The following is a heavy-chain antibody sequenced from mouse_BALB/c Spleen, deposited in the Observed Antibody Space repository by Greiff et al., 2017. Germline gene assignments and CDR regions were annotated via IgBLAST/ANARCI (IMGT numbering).Heavy chain of an antibody. Sequence: EVKVVESGGGLVKPGGSLKLSCAASGFAFSSYDMSWVRQTPEKRLEWVAYISSGGGSTYYPDTVKGRFTISRDNAKNTLYLQMSSLKSEDTAMYYCARHPYYYGSSRPYCFDYWGQGTPLTVSA. D-gene: IGHD1-1*01. J-gene: IGHJ2*01. CDR3: ARHPYYYGSSRPYCFDY. V-gene: IGHV5-12-1*01. CDR2: ISSGGGST. CDR1: GFAFSSYD.